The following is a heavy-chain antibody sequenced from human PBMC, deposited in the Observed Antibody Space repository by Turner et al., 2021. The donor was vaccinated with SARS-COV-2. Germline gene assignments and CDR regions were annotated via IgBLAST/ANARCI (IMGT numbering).Heavy chain of an antibody. J-gene: IGHJ6*02. CDR2: INGDGSST. Sequence: EVQLVESGGGLVQPGGSLRLSCAASGFSFSNYWMHWVRQAPGKGLVCVSRINGDGSSTTYADSVKGRFTISRDNANNALYLQMNSLRAEDTAVYYCAKRENGLGVWGQGTTVTVSS. CDR3: AKRENGLGV. CDR1: GFSFSNYW. V-gene: IGHV3-74*01.